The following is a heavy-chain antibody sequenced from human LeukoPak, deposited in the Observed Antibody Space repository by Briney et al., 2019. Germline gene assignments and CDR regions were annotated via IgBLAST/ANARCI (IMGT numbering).Heavy chain of an antibody. J-gene: IGHJ4*02. CDR2: IKSKTDGGTT. D-gene: IGHD1-1*01. CDR1: GFTFSNAW. Sequence: GGSLRLSCAASGFTFSNAWMSWVRQAPGKGLEWVGRIKSKTDGGTTDYAAPVKGRFTISRDDSKNTLYLQMNSLKTEDTAVYYCTTERQLDTTVWDYWGQGTLVTVSS. CDR3: TTERQLDTTVWDY. V-gene: IGHV3-15*01.